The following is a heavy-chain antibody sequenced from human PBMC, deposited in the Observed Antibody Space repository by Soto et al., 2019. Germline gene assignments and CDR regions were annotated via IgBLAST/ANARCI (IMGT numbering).Heavy chain of an antibody. D-gene: IGHD5-12*01. CDR1: GYTFFTYD. V-gene: IGHV1-18*01. CDR3: ARHHGPTTSENWFDP. Sequence: QVHLVQSGVEVKTPGASVKVSCQASGYTFFTYDISWVRQAPGQGLEWMGWISTYSCDTKYAQKFQGRVTMTTDTSTTTAYLERRRLRSDDTAVYYCARHHGPTTSENWFDPWGQGTLVTVSS. CDR2: ISTYSCDT. J-gene: IGHJ5*02.